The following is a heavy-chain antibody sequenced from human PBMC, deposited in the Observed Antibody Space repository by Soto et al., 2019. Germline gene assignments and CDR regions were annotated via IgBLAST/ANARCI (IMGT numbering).Heavy chain of an antibody. D-gene: IGHD3-10*01. CDR1: GGSFSGYY. CDR2: INHSGST. Sequence: SETLSLTCAVYGGSFSGYYWSWIRQPPGKGLEWIGEINHSGSTNYNPSLKSRVTISVDTSKNQFSLKLSSVTAADTAVYYCARGALEVTMAATSPHNFDYWGQGTLVTVSS. CDR3: ARGALEVTMAATSPHNFDY. V-gene: IGHV4-34*01. J-gene: IGHJ4*02.